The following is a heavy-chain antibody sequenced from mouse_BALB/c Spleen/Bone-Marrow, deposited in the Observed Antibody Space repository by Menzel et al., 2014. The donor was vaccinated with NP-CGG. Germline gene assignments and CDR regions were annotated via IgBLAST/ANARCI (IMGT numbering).Heavy chain of an antibody. J-gene: IGHJ3*01. CDR2: IDPANGNT. D-gene: IGHD1-1*01. CDR3: ASYYYGSSLFAY. CDR1: GFNIKDTY. V-gene: IGHV14-3*02. Sequence: VQLQQPGAELVKPGASVKLSCTASGFNIKDTYMHWVKQRPEQGLEWIGRIDPANGNTKYDPKFQGKATITADTSSNTAYLQLSSLTSGDTAVYYCASYYYGSSLFAYWGQGTLVTVSA.